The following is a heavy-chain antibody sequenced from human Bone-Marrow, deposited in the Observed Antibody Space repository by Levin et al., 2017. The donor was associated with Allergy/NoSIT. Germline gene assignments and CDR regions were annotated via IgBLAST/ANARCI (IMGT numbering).Heavy chain of an antibody. Sequence: GGSLRLSCAASGFTFSTYAISWVRQAPGKGLEWVSGISAGGGTTYYADSVKGRFTFSRDNSKNTLFLQMNSLRVDDTAVYYCAKVAPYCSGGSCYRETHFDSWGQGTLVTVSS. CDR2: ISAGGGTT. V-gene: IGHV3-23*01. D-gene: IGHD2-15*01. J-gene: IGHJ4*02. CDR1: GFTFSTYA. CDR3: AKVAPYCSGGSCYRETHFDS.